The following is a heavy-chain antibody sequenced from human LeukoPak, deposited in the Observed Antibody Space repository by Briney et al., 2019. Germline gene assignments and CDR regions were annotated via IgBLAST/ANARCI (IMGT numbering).Heavy chain of an antibody. Sequence: GASVKVSCTASGYTFTSYGISWVRQAPGQGLEWMGWISAYNGNTNYAQKLQGRVTMTTDTSTSTAYMELRSLRSDDTAVYYCARVLDTMIVVVPDYWGQGTLVTVSS. D-gene: IGHD3-22*01. CDR3: ARVLDTMIVVVPDY. CDR2: ISAYNGNT. J-gene: IGHJ4*02. V-gene: IGHV1-18*01. CDR1: GYTFTSYG.